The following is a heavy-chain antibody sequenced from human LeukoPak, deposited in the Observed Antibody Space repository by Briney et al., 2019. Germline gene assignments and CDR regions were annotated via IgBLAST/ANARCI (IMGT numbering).Heavy chain of an antibody. CDR3: ARALDRGSNWFDP. CDR1: GGSISSGGYY. J-gene: IGHJ5*02. Sequence: PSETLSLTCTVSGGSISSGGYYWSWIRQHPGKGLEWIGYIYYSGSTYYNPSLKSRVTISVDTSKNQFSLKLSSVTAADTAVYYCARALDRGSNWFDPWGRGPLVTVSS. CDR2: IYYSGST. V-gene: IGHV4-31*03. D-gene: IGHD3-10*01.